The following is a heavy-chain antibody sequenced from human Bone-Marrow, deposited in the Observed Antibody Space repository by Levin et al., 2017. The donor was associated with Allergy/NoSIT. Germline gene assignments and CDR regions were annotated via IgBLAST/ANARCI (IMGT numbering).Heavy chain of an antibody. Sequence: GGSLRLSCKASGGTLSSYTISWVRQAPGQGLEWMGGIIPIFGTTNYAQKFQGRVTITADESTTTAYMELSSLRSDDTAVYYCARERGPTGDFDYWGQGTLVTVSS. CDR2: IIPIFGTT. V-gene: IGHV1-69*01. D-gene: IGHD4-17*01. CDR3: ARERGPTGDFDY. J-gene: IGHJ4*02. CDR1: GGTLSSYT.